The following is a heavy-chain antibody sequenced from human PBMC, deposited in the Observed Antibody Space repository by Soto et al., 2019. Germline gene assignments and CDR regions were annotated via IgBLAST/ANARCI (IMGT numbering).Heavy chain of an antibody. V-gene: IGHV3-7*01. CDR2: IKQDGSEK. Sequence: GGSLRLSCSASRFTFSSYWMSWVRQAPGKGLEWVANIKQDGSEKYYVDSVKGRFTISRDNAKNSLYLQMNSLRAEDTAVYYCARDYFDFWSGQYYYYMDVWGKGTTVTVSS. J-gene: IGHJ6*03. CDR3: ARDYFDFWSGQYYYYMDV. D-gene: IGHD3-3*01. CDR1: RFTFSSYW.